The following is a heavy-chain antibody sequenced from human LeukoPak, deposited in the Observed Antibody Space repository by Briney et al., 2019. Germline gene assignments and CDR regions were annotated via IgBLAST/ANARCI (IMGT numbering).Heavy chain of an antibody. Sequence: QPGGSLRLSCAASGFTFSNAWMSWVRQAPGKGLEWVSAISGSGGSTYYADSVKGRFIISRDNSKNTLYLQMNSLRAEDTAVYYCANYDSTVYNTNWGQGTLVTVSS. V-gene: IGHV3-23*01. D-gene: IGHD3-22*01. CDR2: ISGSGGST. CDR1: GFTFSNAW. CDR3: ANYDSTVYNTN. J-gene: IGHJ4*02.